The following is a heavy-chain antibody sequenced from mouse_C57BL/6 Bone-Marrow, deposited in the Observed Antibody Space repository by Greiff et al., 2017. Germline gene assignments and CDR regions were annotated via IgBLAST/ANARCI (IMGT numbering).Heavy chain of an antibody. V-gene: IGHV5-15*01. CDR2: ISNLAYSI. CDR3: AKGDWFAY. CDR1: GFTFSDYG. Sequence: EVKLMESGGGLVQPGGSLKLSCAASGFTFSDYGMAWVRQAPRKGPEWVAFISNLAYSIYYADTVTGRFTISRENAKNTLYLEMRSLRSEDTAMYYCAKGDWFAYWGQGTLVTVSA. J-gene: IGHJ3*01.